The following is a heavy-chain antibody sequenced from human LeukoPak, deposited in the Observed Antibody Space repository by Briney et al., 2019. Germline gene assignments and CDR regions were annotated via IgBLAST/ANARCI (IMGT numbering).Heavy chain of an antibody. V-gene: IGHV1-46*03. CDR2: INPSVGGT. Sequence: ASVKVSCKAFGYGFTSYYIHWVRQAPGQGLEWMGIINPSVGGTTYARKFQGRVTMTRDTSTSPVYMELSSLRSEDTAVYYCARHGSGRYYPAEGRVDYWGQGTLVTVSS. CDR1: GYGFTSYY. D-gene: IGHD3-10*01. J-gene: IGHJ4*02. CDR3: ARHGSGRYYPAEGRVDY.